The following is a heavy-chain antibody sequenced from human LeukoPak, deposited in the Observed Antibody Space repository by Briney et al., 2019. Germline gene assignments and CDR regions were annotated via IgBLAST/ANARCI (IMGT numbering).Heavy chain of an antibody. V-gene: IGHV3-53*04. J-gene: IGHJ4*02. CDR3: ARGIAAAGTEYFDY. CDR2: IYSGGST. Sequence: GGSLRLSCAASRFTVSSNYMSWVRQAPRKGLEWVSVIYSGGSTYYADSVKGRFTISRHNSKNTLYLQMNSLRAEDTAVYYCARGIAAAGTEYFDYWGQGTLVTVSS. D-gene: IGHD6-13*01. CDR1: RFTVSSNY.